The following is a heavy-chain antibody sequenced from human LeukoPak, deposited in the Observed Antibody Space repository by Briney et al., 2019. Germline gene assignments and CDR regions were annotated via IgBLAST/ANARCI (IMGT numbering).Heavy chain of an antibody. J-gene: IGHJ4*02. CDR1: GLTFSTYS. CDR3: AKDVAPDSGWDLDY. D-gene: IGHD6-19*01. V-gene: IGHV3-23*01. CDR2: IYNSGAKI. Sequence: PGGSLRLSCAVSGLTFSTYSMTWVRQGPGKGLEWVSSIYNSGAKIFYADSVKGRFTISRDNSKNMPYLQMNSLRVGDTAVYYCAKDVAPDSGWDLDYWGQGTLVTVSS.